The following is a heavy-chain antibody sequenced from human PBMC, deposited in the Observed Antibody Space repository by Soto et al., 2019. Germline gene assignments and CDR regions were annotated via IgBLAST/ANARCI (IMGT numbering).Heavy chain of an antibody. CDR3: TNLIRGFSYSPY. V-gene: IGHV3-15*01. CDR1: ELTLSNAW. D-gene: IGHD5-18*01. J-gene: IGHJ4*02. CDR2: SKTEGGTP. Sequence: EVQLVESGGGLVKPGGSLRLSCVASELTLSNAWMKSKTEGGTPDYAAPVKGRFTLSRDDSKNTLYLQMNSLITEDTAVYYCTNLIRGFSYSPYWGQGTLVTVSS.